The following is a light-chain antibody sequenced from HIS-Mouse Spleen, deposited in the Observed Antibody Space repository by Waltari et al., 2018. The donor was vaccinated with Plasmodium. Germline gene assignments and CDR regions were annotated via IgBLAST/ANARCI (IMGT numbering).Light chain of an antibody. V-gene: IGKV1-5*03. Sequence: DIQMTQSPSTLSGSVGDRVTITCRASQGISYWLAWYQRKPGKAPKLLIYKPSSFESGVPSSFSGSGSGTDFPLTISSLQPDDFATYYCQQYNSYWTFGQGTNVEIK. J-gene: IGKJ1*01. CDR2: KPS. CDR1: QGISYW. CDR3: QQYNSYWT.